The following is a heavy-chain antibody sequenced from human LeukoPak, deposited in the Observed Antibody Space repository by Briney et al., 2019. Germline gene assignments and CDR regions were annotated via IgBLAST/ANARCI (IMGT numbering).Heavy chain of an antibody. V-gene: IGHV4-59*08. Sequence: SETLSLTCTVSGGSISSYYWSWIRQPPGKGLEWIGYIYYSGSTNYNPSLKSRVTISVDTSKNQFSLKLNSVTAADTAVYYCARRPHCSTTTCYTRWFDSWGQGTLVTVSS. J-gene: IGHJ5*01. CDR1: GGSISSYY. D-gene: IGHD2-2*02. CDR3: ARRPHCSTTTCYTRWFDS. CDR2: IYYSGST.